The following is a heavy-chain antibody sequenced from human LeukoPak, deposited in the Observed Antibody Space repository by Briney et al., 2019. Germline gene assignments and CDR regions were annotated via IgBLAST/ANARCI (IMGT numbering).Heavy chain of an antibody. CDR3: ARAYAPIRIAAAAPGY. J-gene: IGHJ4*02. CDR1: GYTFTSYD. CDR2: MNPNSGNT. D-gene: IGHD6-13*01. V-gene: IGHV1-8*01. Sequence: GASVKVSCKASGYTFTSYDINWVRQATGQGLEWMGWMNPNSGNTGYAQKFQGRVTMTRNTSISTAYMELSSLRSEDTAVYYCARAYAPIRIAAAAPGYWGQGTLVTVSS.